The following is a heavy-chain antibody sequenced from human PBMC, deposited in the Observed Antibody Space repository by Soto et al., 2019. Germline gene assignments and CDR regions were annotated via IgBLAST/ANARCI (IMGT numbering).Heavy chain of an antibody. V-gene: IGHV3-23*01. J-gene: IGHJ4*02. CDR1: GFTFSSYS. Sequence: EVHLLESGGALVQRGGSLRLSCAASGFTFSSYSMSWVRQAPGKGLEWVSGISGFGGSTYYVDSVKGRFTISRDNSKNDLYLQVNSLRAEDTAKYSCAKGRSDEWNDGSSDAEWGQGTLVTVSS. CDR2: ISGFGGST. CDR3: AKGRSDEWNDGSSDAE. D-gene: IGHD1-1*01.